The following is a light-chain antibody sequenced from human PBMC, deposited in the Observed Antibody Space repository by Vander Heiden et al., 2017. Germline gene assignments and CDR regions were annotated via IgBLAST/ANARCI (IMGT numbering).Light chain of an antibody. J-gene: IGKJ2*01. CDR2: DGS. CDR1: QSISSW. CDR3: QQYKSDPYT. Sequence: DIQMTESPSTLSASVGDRITITCRASQSISSWLAWYQQKPGKAPKLLIYDGSNLESGVPSRFSGSGSGTEFTLTISSLQPDDFATYYCQQYKSDPYTFGQGTKLEI. V-gene: IGKV1-5*01.